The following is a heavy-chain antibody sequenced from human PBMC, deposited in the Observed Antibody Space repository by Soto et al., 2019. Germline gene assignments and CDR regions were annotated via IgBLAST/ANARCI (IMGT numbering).Heavy chain of an antibody. CDR2: IDWDDDK. CDR3: ARISYDSSGYPIGDYYFDY. Sequence: SGPTLVNPTQTLTLTCTFSGFSLSTSGMCVSWIRQPPGKALEWLARIDWDDDKYYSTSLKTRLTIPKDTSKNQVVLTMTNMDPVDTATYYCARISYDSSGYPIGDYYFDYWGQGTLVTVSS. J-gene: IGHJ4*02. V-gene: IGHV2-70*11. CDR1: GFSLSTSGMC. D-gene: IGHD3-22*01.